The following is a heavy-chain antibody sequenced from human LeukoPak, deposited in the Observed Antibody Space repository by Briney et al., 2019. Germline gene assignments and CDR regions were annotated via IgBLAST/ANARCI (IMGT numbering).Heavy chain of an antibody. CDR3: AREPSESSAWYDL. Sequence: GGSLRLSCVASGFTFNTYSMNWDRQAPGKGLEWVSFVSSGSSYIYYADSVKGRFTISRDNARNSLYLQMNSLRAEDTAVYYCAREPSESSAWYDLWGQGTLVTVSS. V-gene: IGHV3-21*01. CDR1: GFTFNTYS. D-gene: IGHD6-19*01. CDR2: VSSGSSYI. J-gene: IGHJ5*02.